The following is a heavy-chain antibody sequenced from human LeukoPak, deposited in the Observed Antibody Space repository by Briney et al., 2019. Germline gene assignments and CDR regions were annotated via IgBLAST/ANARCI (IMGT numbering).Heavy chain of an antibody. CDR1: GGSISGDY. Sequence: SETLSLTCAVYGGSISGDYWSWIRQPPGKGLEWIGEINHSGSTNYNPSLKSRVTISVDTSKNQFSLKLSSVTAADTAVSYCARRPVMGYSGSGSPWRPWGQGTLVTVSS. D-gene: IGHD3-10*01. J-gene: IGHJ5*02. CDR3: ARRPVMGYSGSGSPWRP. V-gene: IGHV4-34*01. CDR2: INHSGST.